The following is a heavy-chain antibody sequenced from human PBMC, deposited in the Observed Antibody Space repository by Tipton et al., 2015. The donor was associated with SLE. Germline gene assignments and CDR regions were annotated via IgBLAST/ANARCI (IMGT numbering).Heavy chain of an antibody. CDR1: GGSISSYY. CDR2: IYTSGST. Sequence: LRLSCTVSGGSISSYYWSWIRQPPGKGLEWIGYIYTSGSTNYNPSLKSRVTISVDTSKNQFSLKLSSVTAADTAVYYCARLRVVPAAMKNYYYGMDVWGQGTTVTVSS. J-gene: IGHJ6*02. D-gene: IGHD2-2*01. CDR3: ARLRVVPAAMKNYYYGMDV. V-gene: IGHV4-4*09.